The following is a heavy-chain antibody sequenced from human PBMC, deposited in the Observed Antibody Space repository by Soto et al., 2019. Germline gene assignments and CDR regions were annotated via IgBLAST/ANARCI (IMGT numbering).Heavy chain of an antibody. Sequence: GGSLRLSCAASGFTFSSYSMNWVRQAPGKGLEWVSSISSSSSYIYYADSVKGRFTISRDNAKNSLYLQMNSLRAEDTAVYYCARDHPYCSSTSCYVLPGDNWNYYYYYYMDVWGKGTTVTVSS. J-gene: IGHJ6*03. CDR3: ARDHPYCSSTSCYVLPGDNWNYYYYYYMDV. D-gene: IGHD2-2*01. CDR1: GFTFSSYS. V-gene: IGHV3-21*01. CDR2: ISSSSSYI.